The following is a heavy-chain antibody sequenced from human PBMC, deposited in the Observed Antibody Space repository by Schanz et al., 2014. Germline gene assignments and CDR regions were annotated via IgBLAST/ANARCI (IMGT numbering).Heavy chain of an antibody. J-gene: IGHJ4*02. Sequence: EMQLLESGGGLIQPGGSLRLSCAASGFTFSTHAMSWVRQAPGKGLEWVSSISSGGGSTYYADSVKGRFTISRDNSKNTLYLQLGSLSAEDTAVYYCARDGEAAAGCDYWGQGTLVTVSS. CDR1: GFTFSTHA. V-gene: IGHV3-23*01. CDR2: ISSGGGST. CDR3: ARDGEAAAGCDY. D-gene: IGHD6-13*01.